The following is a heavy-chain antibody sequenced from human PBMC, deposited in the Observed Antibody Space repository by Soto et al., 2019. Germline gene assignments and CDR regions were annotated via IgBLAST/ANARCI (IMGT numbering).Heavy chain of an antibody. V-gene: IGHV4-30-4*01. D-gene: IGHD6-6*01. Sequence: QVQLQESGPGLVKPSQTLSLTCTVSGGSISSGDYYWSWIRQPQGKDLEWIGYIYYSARTYYSPSLKSRVTISVDTSQNKFALKLSSVTSADTAVYYCARERPDGARLDPWGQGTLVTVSS. J-gene: IGHJ5*02. CDR3: ARERPDGARLDP. CDR1: GGSISSGDYY. CDR2: IYYSART.